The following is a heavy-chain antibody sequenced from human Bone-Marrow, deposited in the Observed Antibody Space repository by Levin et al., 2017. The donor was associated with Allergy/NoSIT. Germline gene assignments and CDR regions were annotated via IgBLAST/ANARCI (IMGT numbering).Heavy chain of an antibody. CDR3: ARDHLRATGSFAH. V-gene: IGHV3-48*02. D-gene: IGHD5-24*01. CDR2: ISSSGTTI. Sequence: GESLKISCAASGFTFSSYTMNWVRQAPGKGLQWVAYISSSGTTIYYADSVKGRFTLSRDNAKNSLYLQMNSLRDDDTAVYYCARDHLRATGSFAHWGQGTMVTVSS. J-gene: IGHJ4*02. CDR1: GFTFSSYT.